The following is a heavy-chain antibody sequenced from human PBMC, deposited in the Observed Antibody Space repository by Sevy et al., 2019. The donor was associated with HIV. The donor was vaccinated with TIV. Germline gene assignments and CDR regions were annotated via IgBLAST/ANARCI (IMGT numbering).Heavy chain of an antibody. Sequence: ASVKVSCKASGYTFTGYYMHWMRQAPGQGLEWMGWINPDSGGPIYAPKFQGRVTLTRDTSISTAYMDLSRLKSDDTAVYYCVRDDPDGYFEYWGQGTLVTVSS. CDR2: INPDSGGP. V-gene: IGHV1-2*02. J-gene: IGHJ4*02. CDR3: VRDDPDGYFEY. CDR1: GYTFTGYY.